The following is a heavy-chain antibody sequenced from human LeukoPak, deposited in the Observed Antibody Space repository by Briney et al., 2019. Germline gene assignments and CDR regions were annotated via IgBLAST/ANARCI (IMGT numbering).Heavy chain of an antibody. CDR1: GGTFSSYA. CDR2: IIPIFGTA. Sequence: ASVKVSCKASGGTFSSYAVSWVRQAPGQGLEWMGGIIPIFGTANYAQKFQGRVTITADESTSTAYMELSSLRSEDTAVYYCAREDILTGYNYYYYGMDVWGQGTTVTVSS. V-gene: IGHV1-69*01. J-gene: IGHJ6*02. CDR3: AREDILTGYNYYYYGMDV. D-gene: IGHD3-9*01.